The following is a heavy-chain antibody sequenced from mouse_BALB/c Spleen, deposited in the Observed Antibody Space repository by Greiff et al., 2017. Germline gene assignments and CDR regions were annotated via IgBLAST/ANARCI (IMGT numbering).Heavy chain of an antibody. J-gene: IGHJ1*01. CDR3: ARTFDGYNRYFDV. CDR2: ISSGGSYT. V-gene: IGHV5-9-4*01. D-gene: IGHD2-3*01. CDR1: GFTFSSYA. Sequence: EVKVVESGGGLVKPGGSLKLSCAASGFTFSSYAMSWVRQSPEKRLEWVAEISSGGSYTYYPDTVTGRFTISRDNAKNTLYLEMSSLRSEDTAMYYCARTFDGYNRYFDVWGAGTTVTVSS.